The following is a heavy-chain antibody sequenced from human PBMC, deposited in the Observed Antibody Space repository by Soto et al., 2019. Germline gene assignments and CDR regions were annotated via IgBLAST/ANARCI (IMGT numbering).Heavy chain of an antibody. V-gene: IGHV3-74*01. CDR3: ARDWSGPGNSAYYYYNMDV. D-gene: IGHD3-3*01. CDR2: INSDGSST. J-gene: IGHJ6*03. Sequence: EVQLVESGGGLVQPGGSLRLSCAASGYIFSNSWMHWVRQAPGKGLVWVSRINSDGSSTDYADSVKGLFTISSDNAKNTLYLQMNSLRAEDTALYYCARDWSGPGNSAYYYYNMDVWCKGTTVTVSS. CDR1: GYIFSNSW.